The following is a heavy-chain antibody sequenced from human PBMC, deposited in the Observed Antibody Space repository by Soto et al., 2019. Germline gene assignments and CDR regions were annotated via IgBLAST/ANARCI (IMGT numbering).Heavy chain of an antibody. CDR2: INWNGGST. J-gene: IGHJ6*02. Sequence: PGGSLRLSCAASGFTFDDYGMSWVRQAPGKGLEWVSGINWNGGSTGYADSVKGRFTISRDNAKNSLYLQMNSLRAEDTALYYCARAMITYYDILTGPAPMDVWGQGTTVTVSS. CDR3: ARAMITYYDILTGPAPMDV. D-gene: IGHD3-9*01. V-gene: IGHV3-20*04. CDR1: GFTFDDYG.